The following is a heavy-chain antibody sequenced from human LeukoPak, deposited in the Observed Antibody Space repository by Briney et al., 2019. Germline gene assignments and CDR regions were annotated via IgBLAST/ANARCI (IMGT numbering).Heavy chain of an antibody. CDR3: ARDTGLRNTVFGHRGVYFDH. CDR1: GLTFSTYC. Sequence: GGSLRLSCAASGLTFSTYCMSWVRQAPGKGLEWVANIKEDGSEKYYVDSVKGRFTISRDNAKKSLYLQMNSLRAEDTAVYYCARDTGLRNTVFGHRGVYFDHWGQGTLVTVSS. CDR2: IKEDGSEK. D-gene: IGHD3-3*01. V-gene: IGHV3-7*04. J-gene: IGHJ4*02.